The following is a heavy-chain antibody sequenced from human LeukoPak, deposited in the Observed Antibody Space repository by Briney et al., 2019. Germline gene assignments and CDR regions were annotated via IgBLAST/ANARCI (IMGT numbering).Heavy chain of an antibody. CDR3: AKVGHSGSGSYGD. Sequence: PGGSLRLSCAASGFAFRDFSMHWVRQAPGKGLEWVSAISGSDGSTYYADSVKGRFTISRDNSKNTLYLQMNSLRAEDTAVYYCAKVGHSGSGSYGDWGQGTLVTVSS. V-gene: IGHV3-23*01. D-gene: IGHD3-10*01. CDR2: ISGSDGST. CDR1: GFAFRDFS. J-gene: IGHJ4*02.